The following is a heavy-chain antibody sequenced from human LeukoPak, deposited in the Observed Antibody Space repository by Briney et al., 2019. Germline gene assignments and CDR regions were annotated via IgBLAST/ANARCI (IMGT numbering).Heavy chain of an antibody. Sequence: PGGSLRLSCAASGFTFSSYSMNSVCQAPGKGVEWVSSISSSSSYIYYADSVKGQFTISRDNAKNSLYLQMNSLRAEDTAVYYCPRVSENHVDYWGQGTLVTVSS. J-gene: IGHJ4*02. D-gene: IGHD1-14*01. V-gene: IGHV3-21*01. CDR1: GFTFSSYS. CDR3: PRVSENHVDY. CDR2: ISSSSSYI.